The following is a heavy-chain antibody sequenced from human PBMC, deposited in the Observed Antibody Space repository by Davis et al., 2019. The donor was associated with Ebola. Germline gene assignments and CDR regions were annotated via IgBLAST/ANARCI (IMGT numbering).Heavy chain of an antibody. CDR1: GYTLVSYY. D-gene: IGHD3-3*01. J-gene: IGHJ6*02. CDR2: INPSGGST. V-gene: IGHV1-46*01. CDR3: ARDSIRFLVSACVV. Sequence: ASVKVSCKASGYTLVSYYAHWVRQAPGQGLEWMGIINPSGGSTSYAQKFQGRVTMTRDTSTSTVYMELSSLRSEDTAVYYCARDSIRFLVSACVVWGQGTTVTVSS.